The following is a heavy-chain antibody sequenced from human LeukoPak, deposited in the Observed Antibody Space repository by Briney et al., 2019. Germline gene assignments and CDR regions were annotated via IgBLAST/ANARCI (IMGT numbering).Heavy chain of an antibody. V-gene: IGHV4-34*01. Sequence: SETLSLTCAVYGGSFSGYYWSWIRQPPGKGREWIGEINHSGSTNYNPSLKSRVTISVDTSKNQFSLKLSSVTAADTAVYYCARGGGVQLERRYYYGMDVWGKGTTVTVSS. D-gene: IGHD1-1*01. CDR3: ARGGGVQLERRYYYGMDV. CDR2: INHSGST. J-gene: IGHJ6*04. CDR1: GGSFSGYY.